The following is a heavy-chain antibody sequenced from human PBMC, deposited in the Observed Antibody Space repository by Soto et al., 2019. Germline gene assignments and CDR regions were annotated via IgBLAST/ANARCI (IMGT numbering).Heavy chain of an antibody. V-gene: IGHV1-3*01. Sequence: QVQLVQSGAEVKKPGASVKVSCKASGYTFTDYAIHWVRQAPGQRLEWMGWINAGNGNTVYTQKFQGRITITRDTSASIAYVELSTLTSDDTAVFYCARAAYCTSPLCYPLGYNMDVWGKGTTVTVSS. J-gene: IGHJ6*03. CDR3: ARAAYCTSPLCYPLGYNMDV. D-gene: IGHD2-8*01. CDR1: GYTFTDYA. CDR2: INAGNGNT.